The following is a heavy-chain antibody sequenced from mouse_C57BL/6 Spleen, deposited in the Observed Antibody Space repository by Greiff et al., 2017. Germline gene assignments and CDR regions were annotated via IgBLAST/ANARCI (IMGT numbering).Heavy chain of an antibody. D-gene: IGHD1-1*01. J-gene: IGHJ2*01. CDR2: INPGSGGT. CDR3: ARSPTEDYFDY. Sequence: QVQLKQSGAELVRPGTSVKVSCKASGYAFTNYLIEWVKQRPGQGLEWIGVINPGSGGTNYNEKFKGKATLTADKSSSTAYMQLSSLTSEDSAVYFCARSPTEDYFDYWGQGTTLTVSS. V-gene: IGHV1-54*01. CDR1: GYAFTNYL.